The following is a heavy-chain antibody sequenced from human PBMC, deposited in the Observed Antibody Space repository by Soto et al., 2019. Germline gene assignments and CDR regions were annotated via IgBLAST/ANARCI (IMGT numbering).Heavy chain of an antibody. CDR2: IYHSGST. D-gene: IGHD3-10*01. V-gene: IGHV4-30-2*01. Sequence: PSETLSLTCAVSGGSIGSGGYSWSWIRQPPGKGLEWIGYIYHSGSTYYNPSLKSRVTISVDRSKNQFSLKLSSVTAADTAVYYXAREGVGESDYYYYGMDVWGQGTTVTSP. CDR3: AREGVGESDYYYYGMDV. J-gene: IGHJ6*02. CDR1: GGSIGSGGYS.